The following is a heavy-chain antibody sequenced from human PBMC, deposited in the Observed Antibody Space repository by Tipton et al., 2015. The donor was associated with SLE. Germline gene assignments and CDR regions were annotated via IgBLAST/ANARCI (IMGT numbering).Heavy chain of an antibody. CDR3: ARRVVRLGYFDL. CDR1: GVSVTRGTSF. CDR2: ISTGGGT. Sequence: TLSLTCNVSGVSVTRGTSFWSWIRQPAGKGLEWIGHISTGGGTNYRPSLKNRVTMTLDESKNHFSLKLTSVTAADTAFYFCARRVVRLGYFDLWGRGTLITVSS. D-gene: IGHD2-15*01. J-gene: IGHJ2*01. V-gene: IGHV4-61*09.